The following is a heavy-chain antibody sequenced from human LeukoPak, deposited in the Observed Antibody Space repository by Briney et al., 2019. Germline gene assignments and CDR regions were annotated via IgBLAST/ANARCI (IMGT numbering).Heavy chain of an antibody. CDR2: IKQDGSEK. D-gene: IGHD6-13*01. Sequence: GGALRLSCAASGFTFSTYWMSWVRQAPGKGLEWVANIKQDGSEKYYIDSVKGRFTISRDNAKNSLYLQMNSLRAEDTAMYYCARDSAGNDYWGQGTLVTVSS. CDR3: ARDSAGNDY. V-gene: IGHV3-7*01. CDR1: GFTFSTYW. J-gene: IGHJ4*02.